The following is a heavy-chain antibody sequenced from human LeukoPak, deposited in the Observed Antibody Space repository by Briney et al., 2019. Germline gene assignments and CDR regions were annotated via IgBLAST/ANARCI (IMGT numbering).Heavy chain of an antibody. CDR3: VRDNDWAFDY. CDR1: GFTFNTYS. CDR2: ISPRSDVV. V-gene: IGHV3-48*01. Sequence: GESLRLSCTASGFTFNTYSMNWVRQAPGKGLEWVSHISPRSDVVSYTDSVKGRFTISRDNAKNSLYLHMSNLRAEDMAVYYCVRDNDWAFDYWGQGTLVPVYS. D-gene: IGHD3-9*01. J-gene: IGHJ4*02.